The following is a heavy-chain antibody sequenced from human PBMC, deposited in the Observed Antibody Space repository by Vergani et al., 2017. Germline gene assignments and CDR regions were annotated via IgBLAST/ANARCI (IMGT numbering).Heavy chain of an antibody. D-gene: IGHD3-22*01. V-gene: IGHV3-30-3*01. Sequence: QVQLVESGGGVVQPGRSLRLSCAASGFTFSSYAMHWVRQAPGKGLEWVAVISYDGSNKYYADSVKGRFTISRDNSKNTLYLQMNSLRAEDTALYYCAAGYYDSSGHAFDIWGQGTMVTVSS. CDR3: AAGYYDSSGHAFDI. CDR1: GFTFSSYA. J-gene: IGHJ3*02. CDR2: ISYDGSNK.